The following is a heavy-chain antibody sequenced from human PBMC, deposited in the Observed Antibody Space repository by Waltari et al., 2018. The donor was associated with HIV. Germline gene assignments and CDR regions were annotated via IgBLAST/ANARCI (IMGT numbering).Heavy chain of an antibody. V-gene: IGHV1-8*01. D-gene: IGHD2-21*02. CDR1: TYSFPSSA. CDR3: ARGRKEWLLSGPFDY. J-gene: IGHJ4*02. Sequence: QVQLMQSGAELKKPGASVKVSCPTTTYSFPSSAINWVRQAPGQGLGWMGWLNPKTGDTGSAQKFQGRVTMTWNSSISSVYMELSSLRSDDTAVYFCARGRKEWLLSGPFDYWGQGTLVTVAS. CDR2: LNPKTGDT.